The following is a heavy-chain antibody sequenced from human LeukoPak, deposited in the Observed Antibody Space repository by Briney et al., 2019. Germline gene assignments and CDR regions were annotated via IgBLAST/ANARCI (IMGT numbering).Heavy chain of an antibody. V-gene: IGHV1-18*01. J-gene: IGHJ4*02. D-gene: IGHD3-3*01. Sequence: ASMKVSCKASGYTFTKNAITWVRQVPGQGLEWMGWSSSYNGNTNYAQQFQDRVTMTTDTSTSTAYLELRSVRSDDTAVYYCARESESGYSDYWGQGTLVTVSS. CDR2: SSSYNGNT. CDR1: GYTFTKNA. CDR3: ARESESGYSDY.